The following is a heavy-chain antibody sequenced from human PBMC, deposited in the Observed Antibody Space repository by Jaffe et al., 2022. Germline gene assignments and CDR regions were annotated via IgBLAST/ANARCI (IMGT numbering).Heavy chain of an antibody. CDR2: INHSGST. D-gene: IGHD2-2*01. CDR3: AGRYCSSTSCIEDY. J-gene: IGHJ4*02. V-gene: IGHV4-34*01. Sequence: QVQLQQWGAGLLKPSETLSLTCAVYGGSFSGYYWSWIRQPPGKGLEWIGEINHSGSTNYNPSLKSRVTISVDTSKNQFSLKLSSVTAADTAVYYCAGRYCSSTSCIEDYWGQGTLVTVSS. CDR1: GGSFSGYY.